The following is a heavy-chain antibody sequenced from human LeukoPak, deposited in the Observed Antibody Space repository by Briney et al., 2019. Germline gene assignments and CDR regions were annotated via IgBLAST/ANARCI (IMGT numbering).Heavy chain of an antibody. CDR3: ARLHCSTTTCYNWGGRLDP. CDR2: VNPGDSDT. J-gene: IGHJ5*02. V-gene: IGHV5-51*01. Sequence: GESLKISCKSSGYSFTSYWIGWVRQMPGKGLESMGIVNPGDSDTRYSPSFQGQVTISVDKSISTTYLHWNSLKASDTAMYYCARLHCSTTTCYNWGGRLDPWGQGTLVTVSS. CDR1: GYSFTSYW. D-gene: IGHD2-2*02.